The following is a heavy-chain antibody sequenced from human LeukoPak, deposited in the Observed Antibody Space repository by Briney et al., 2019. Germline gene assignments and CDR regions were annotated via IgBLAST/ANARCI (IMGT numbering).Heavy chain of an antibody. V-gene: IGHV3-49*03. J-gene: IGHJ3*01. CDR3: TRDTYYYDSSGYFDAFDG. CDR2: IRSIAYGGTT. CDR1: GFTFGDYA. Sequence: GGPLRLSCTAPGFTFGDYAMSWFRQAPGKGREWVGFIRSIAYGGTTEYAESVKGRSTTSRDESTSIAHLQMSSVRTEDTAVYNCTRDTYYYDSSGYFDAFDGGGQGTMVSVSS. D-gene: IGHD3-22*01.